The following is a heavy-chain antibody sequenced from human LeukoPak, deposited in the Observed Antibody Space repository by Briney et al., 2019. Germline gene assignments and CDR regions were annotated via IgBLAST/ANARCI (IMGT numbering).Heavy chain of an antibody. Sequence: GGSLRLSCAASGFSFRNYGMHWVRQAPGKGLEWVAVISYDGSNKYYADSVKGRFTISRDNSKNTLYLQMNSLRAEDTAVYYCAKEGAYDILTGPPYFDYWGQGTLVTVSS. J-gene: IGHJ4*02. CDR3: AKEGAYDILTGPPYFDY. V-gene: IGHV3-30*18. CDR2: ISYDGSNK. CDR1: GFSFRNYG. D-gene: IGHD3-9*01.